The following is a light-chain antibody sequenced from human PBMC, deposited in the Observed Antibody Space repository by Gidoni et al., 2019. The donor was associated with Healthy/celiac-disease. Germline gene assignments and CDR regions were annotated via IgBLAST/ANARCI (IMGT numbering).Light chain of an antibody. CDR1: QGISSY. J-gene: IGKJ3*01. CDR3: QQLNSFRFT. Sequence: DIQLTQSPSFLSASVGDRVTITCRASQGISSYLAWYQEKPGKAPKLLIYAASTLQSGVPSRFSCSGSGTEFTLTISSMQPEDFATYYGQQLNSFRFTFAPGTKVDIK. V-gene: IGKV1-9*01. CDR2: AAS.